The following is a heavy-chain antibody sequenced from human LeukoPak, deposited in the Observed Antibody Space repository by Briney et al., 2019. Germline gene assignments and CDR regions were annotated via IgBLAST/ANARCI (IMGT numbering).Heavy chain of an antibody. CDR3: AKDFHTVTTFDY. CDR2: IWYDGSNK. V-gene: IGHV3-33*06. D-gene: IGHD4-11*01. Sequence: GRSLRLSCAASGFNFSSFVMHWVRQAPGKGLEWVAVIWYDGSNKYYADSVKGRFTISRDNSKNTLYLQMNSLRAEDTAVYYCAKDFHTVTTFDYWGQGTLVTVSS. CDR1: GFNFSSFV. J-gene: IGHJ4*02.